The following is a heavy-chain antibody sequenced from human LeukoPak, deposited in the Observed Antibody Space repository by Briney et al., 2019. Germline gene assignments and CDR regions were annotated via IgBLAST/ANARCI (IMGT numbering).Heavy chain of an antibody. CDR1: GGSISSYY. D-gene: IGHD5-18*01. CDR3: ARRAPYSYEWSTLDY. J-gene: IGHJ4*02. Sequence: SETLSLTCTVSGGSISSYYWSWIRQPPGKGLEWIGYIYYSGSTNYNPSLKSRVTISVDTSRNQFSLKLSSVTAADTAVYYCARRAPYSYEWSTLDYWGQGTLVTVSS. CDR2: IYYSGST. V-gene: IGHV4-59*08.